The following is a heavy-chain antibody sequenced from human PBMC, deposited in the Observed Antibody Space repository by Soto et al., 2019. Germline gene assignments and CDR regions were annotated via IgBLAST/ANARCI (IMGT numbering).Heavy chain of an antibody. CDR2: ISGRGTST. Sequence: EVHLLESGGGLVQPGGSLRLSCEASGFTFAGYSTMSWVRQAPGKGLEWVSSISGRGTSTYYADSVKGRFTIPRDNSKNTLYLQMYTLGAEDTAFYYCAKDRGGFAGGWEYFAYWGQGALVTASS. J-gene: IGHJ4*02. CDR1: GFTFAGYST. CDR3: AKDRGGFAGGWEYFAY. V-gene: IGHV3-23*01. D-gene: IGHD6-19*01.